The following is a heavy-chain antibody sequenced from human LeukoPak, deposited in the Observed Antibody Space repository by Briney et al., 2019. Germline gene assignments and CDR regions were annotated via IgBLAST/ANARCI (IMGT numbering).Heavy chain of an antibody. CDR1: GFTFSSYA. D-gene: IGHD1-7*01. CDR2: IRSKAYGGTT. J-gene: IGHJ6*02. V-gene: IGHV3-49*04. Sequence: GGSLRLPCAASGFTFSSYAMSWVRQAPGKGLEWVGFIRSKAYGGTTEYAASVKGRFTISRDDSKSIAYLQMNSLKTEDTAVYYCTRGSSTGWNYVYYYGMDVWGQGTTVTVSS. CDR3: TRGSSTGWNYVYYYGMDV.